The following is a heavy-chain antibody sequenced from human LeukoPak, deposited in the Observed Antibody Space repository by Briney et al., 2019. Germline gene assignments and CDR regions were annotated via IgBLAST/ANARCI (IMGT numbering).Heavy chain of an antibody. Sequence: SETLSLTCTVSGGSISSSSYYWGWIRQPPGKGLEWIGSIYYSGSTYYTPSLKSRVTISLDTSKNQFSLRLRSVTAADTALYYCARGGDYYDSSAYYLSWGQGTLVTVSS. CDR3: ARGGDYYDSSAYYLS. J-gene: IGHJ4*02. CDR2: IYYSGST. D-gene: IGHD3-22*01. V-gene: IGHV4-39*07. CDR1: GGSISSSSYY.